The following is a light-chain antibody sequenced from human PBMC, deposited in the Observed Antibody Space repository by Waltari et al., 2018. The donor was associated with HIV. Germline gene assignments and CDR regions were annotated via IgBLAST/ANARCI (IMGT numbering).Light chain of an antibody. Sequence: DIVMTQSPLSLPVTPGTPASISCRSSQSLLHRSGHKYLDWYLQKPGQSPPLLIYLGSNRASGVPDRFSGSGSGTDFTLKISRVEAEDVGVYYCMQALQTPYTFGQGTKLEIK. V-gene: IGKV2-28*01. CDR2: LGS. CDR3: MQALQTPYT. CDR1: QSLLHRSGHKY. J-gene: IGKJ2*01.